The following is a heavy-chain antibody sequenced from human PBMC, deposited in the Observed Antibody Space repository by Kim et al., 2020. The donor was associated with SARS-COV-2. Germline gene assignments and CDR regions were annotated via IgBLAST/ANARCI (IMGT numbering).Heavy chain of an antibody. D-gene: IGHD5-18*01. Sequence: SETLSLTCTVSVGSISSSSYYWVWIRQPPGKGLEWIGSIYNSGSTYYNPSLKSRVTISVDTSKNQFSLKLSSVTAADTAVYYCARCDRLELWLGLGYFDLWRPASLGTVSS. J-gene: IGHJ2*01. CDR2: IYNSGST. CDR1: VGSISSSSYY. CDR3: ARCDRLELWLGLGYFDL. V-gene: IGHV4-39*01.